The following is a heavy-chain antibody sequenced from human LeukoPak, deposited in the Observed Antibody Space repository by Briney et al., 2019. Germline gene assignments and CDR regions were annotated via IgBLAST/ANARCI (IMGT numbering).Heavy chain of an antibody. V-gene: IGHV3-23*01. CDR1: GFTFSSYA. Sequence: GGSLRLSCAASGFTFSSYAMNWVRQAPGKGLEWVSGISGSGGSTYYADSVKGRFTISRDNSKNTLYLQMNSLRAEDTAIYYCAKARYCSGGTCPEWFDPWGQGTLVTVSS. D-gene: IGHD2-15*01. CDR2: ISGSGGST. J-gene: IGHJ5*02. CDR3: AKARYCSGGTCPEWFDP.